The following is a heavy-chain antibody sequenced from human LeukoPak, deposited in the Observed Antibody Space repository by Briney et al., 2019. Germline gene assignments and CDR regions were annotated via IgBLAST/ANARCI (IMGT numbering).Heavy chain of an antibody. CDR2: INHSGST. J-gene: IGHJ6*03. D-gene: IGHD3-10*01. CDR1: GGSFSGYY. Sequence: KPSETLSLTCAVYGGSFSGYYWSWIRQPPAKGLEWIGEINHSGSTNYNPSLKSRVTISVDASKNQFSLTVSSLSAADTAVYYCARVGDLYRAHRVRGLSPDYYYMDVWGKGTTVTVSS. CDR3: ARVGDLYRAHRVRGLSPDYYYMDV. V-gene: IGHV4-34*01.